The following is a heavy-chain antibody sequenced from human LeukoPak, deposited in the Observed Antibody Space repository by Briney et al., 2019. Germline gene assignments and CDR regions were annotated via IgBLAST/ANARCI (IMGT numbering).Heavy chain of an antibody. Sequence: GGSLRLSCAASGFTFSSYDMHWVRQVTGKGLEWVSGIGAAGDTYYPGSVKGRFTISRENAKNSLYLQMNSLRAGDTAVYYCTRGRGPIAAAGNRNIDYWGQGTLVTVSS. D-gene: IGHD6-13*01. V-gene: IGHV3-13*04. CDR3: TRGRGPIAAAGNRNIDY. J-gene: IGHJ4*02. CDR1: GFTFSSYD. CDR2: IGAAGDT.